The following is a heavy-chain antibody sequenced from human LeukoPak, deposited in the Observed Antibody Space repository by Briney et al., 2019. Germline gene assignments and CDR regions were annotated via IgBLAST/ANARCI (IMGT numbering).Heavy chain of an antibody. CDR2: ISSSGSTI. Sequence: PGGSLRLSCADSGFSFSSYEMNWVREAPGKGLERVSYISSSGSTIYYADSVKGRFTISRDNAKNSLYLHMNSLRAEDTAVYYCARDYYDSSGLDYWGQGTLVTVSS. CDR3: ARDYYDSSGLDY. V-gene: IGHV3-48*03. CDR1: GFSFSSYE. J-gene: IGHJ4*02. D-gene: IGHD3-22*01.